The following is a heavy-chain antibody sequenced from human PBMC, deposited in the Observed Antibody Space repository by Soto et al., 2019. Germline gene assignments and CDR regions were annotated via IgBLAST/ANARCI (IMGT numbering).Heavy chain of an antibody. D-gene: IGHD3-16*01. V-gene: IGHV4-4*02. J-gene: IGHJ6*02. Sequence: QVQLQESGPGLVKPSGTLSLTCDVSGASISSTNWWSWVRQPPGKGLVWIGEVYHTGYTNYNPSLSGRVIFSVDTSKNQFSLKLTSVTAADTAVYYCARDVGVSGFSYGLDVWGQGATVTVSS. CDR1: GASISSTNW. CDR2: VYHTGYT. CDR3: ARDVGVSGFSYGLDV.